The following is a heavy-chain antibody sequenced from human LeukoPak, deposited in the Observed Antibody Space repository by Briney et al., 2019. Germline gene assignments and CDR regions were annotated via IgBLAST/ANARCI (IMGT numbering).Heavy chain of an antibody. Sequence: GGSLRLSCAASGFTFSNYAMTWVRQAPGKGLEWVSAISGSGGSTYYADSVAGRFTISRDNSKNSLYLQMNNLRAEDTALYYCAKDAHFPDDVLDMWGQGTKVTVSS. D-gene: IGHD3-3*02. CDR3: AKDAHFPDDVLDM. V-gene: IGHV3-23*01. CDR2: ISGSGGST. J-gene: IGHJ3*02. CDR1: GFTFSNYA.